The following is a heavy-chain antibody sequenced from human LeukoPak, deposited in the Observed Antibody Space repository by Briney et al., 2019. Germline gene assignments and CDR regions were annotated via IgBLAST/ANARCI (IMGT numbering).Heavy chain of an antibody. CDR2: ISWDGGST. CDR1: GFTFDDYT. J-gene: IGHJ6*03. D-gene: IGHD6-6*01. CDR3: AKGGSSSGYYYYYMDV. V-gene: IGHV3-43*01. Sequence: PGGSLRLSCAASGFTFDDYTMHWVRQAPGKGLEWVSLISWDGGSTYYADSVKGRFTISRDNSKNSLYLQMNSLRTEDTALYYCAKGGSSSGYYYYYMDVWGKGTPDTVSS.